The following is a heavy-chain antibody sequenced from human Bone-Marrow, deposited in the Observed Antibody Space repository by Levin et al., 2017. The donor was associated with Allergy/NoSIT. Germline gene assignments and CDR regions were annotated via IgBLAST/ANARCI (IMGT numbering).Heavy chain of an antibody. CDR1: GGSISSSSYY. Sequence: PSETLSLTCTVSGGSISSSSYYWGWIRQPPGMGLEWIGSNYYSGSTYYNPSLKSRVTIYVATYKNQFSLKPSSVTAADTAVYYCSRGEVGYSDGFYDYYYYGMDVWGQGTTVTVSS. V-gene: IGHV4-39*07. J-gene: IGHJ6*02. D-gene: IGHD5-18*01. CDR3: SRGEVGYSDGFYDYYYYGMDV. CDR2: NYYSGST.